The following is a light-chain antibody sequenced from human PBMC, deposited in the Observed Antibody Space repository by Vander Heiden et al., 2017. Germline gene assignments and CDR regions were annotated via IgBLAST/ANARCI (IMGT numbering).Light chain of an antibody. V-gene: IGKV3-20*01. CDR2: GAS. J-gene: IGKJ2*01. CDR1: QSVSSRH. CDR3: QQECSSPHT. Sequence: EIVLTQSPGTLSLSPGERATLSCRASQSVSSRHLAWYQQRPGQAPRLLIYGASSSATGIPDTFSGSGSGTDFTLTISRLEPEDFAVYYCQQECSSPHTFGQRTKLDIK.